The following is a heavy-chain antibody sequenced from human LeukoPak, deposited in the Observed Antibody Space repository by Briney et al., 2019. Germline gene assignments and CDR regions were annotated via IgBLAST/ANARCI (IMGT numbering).Heavy chain of an antibody. Sequence: PGGSLRLSCAASGFTFSTYWMHWVRQAPGKGLEWVANIKQDGSEKYYVDSVKGRFTISRDNAKNSLYLQMNSLRAEDTAVYYCARAFYYDSSPFDYWGQGTLVTVSS. D-gene: IGHD3-22*01. CDR3: ARAFYYDSSPFDY. V-gene: IGHV3-7*01. CDR2: IKQDGSEK. J-gene: IGHJ4*02. CDR1: GFTFSTYW.